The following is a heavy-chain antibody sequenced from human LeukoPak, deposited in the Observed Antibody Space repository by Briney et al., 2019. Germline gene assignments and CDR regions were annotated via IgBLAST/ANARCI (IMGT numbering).Heavy chain of an antibody. CDR3: ARDAGYCSSTSCYPY. D-gene: IGHD2-2*01. J-gene: IGHJ4*02. V-gene: IGHV4-4*07. CDR2: IYTSGST. CDR1: GGSISSYY. Sequence: PSETLSLTCTVSGGSISSYYWSWIRQPAGKGLEWIGRIYTSGSTNYNPSLKSRVTMSVDTSKNQSSLKLSSVTAADTAVYYCARDAGYCSSTSCYPYWGQGTLVTVSS.